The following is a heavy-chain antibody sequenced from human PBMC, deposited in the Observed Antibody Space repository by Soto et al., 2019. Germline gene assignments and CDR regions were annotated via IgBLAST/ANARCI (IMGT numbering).Heavy chain of an antibody. D-gene: IGHD6-19*01. Sequence: SGPTLVNPTQTLTLTCTFSGFSLSTSGMCVSWIRQPPGKALEWLALIDWDVDKYYSTSLKTRLTISKDTSKNQVVLTMTNMDPVDTATYYCARTPPRPGSDWPTYYFDYWGQGTLVTVSS. CDR3: ARTPPRPGSDWPTYYFDY. CDR1: GFSLSTSGMC. CDR2: IDWDVDK. V-gene: IGHV2-70*01. J-gene: IGHJ4*02.